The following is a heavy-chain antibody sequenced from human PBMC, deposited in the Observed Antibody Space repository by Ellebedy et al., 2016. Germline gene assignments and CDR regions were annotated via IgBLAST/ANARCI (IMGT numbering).Heavy chain of an antibody. V-gene: IGHV3-23*01. Sequence: GESLKISCAASGFTFSSHAMSWVRQAPGKGLEWVSAISGSGASTYYVDSVKGRFTIFRDNAKDSLYLQMNSLRDEDTAVYYCARFGFGEYRSYFFDHWGQGTLVAVSS. CDR1: GFTFSSHA. CDR3: ARFGFGEYRSYFFDH. J-gene: IGHJ4*02. D-gene: IGHD3-10*01. CDR2: ISGSGAST.